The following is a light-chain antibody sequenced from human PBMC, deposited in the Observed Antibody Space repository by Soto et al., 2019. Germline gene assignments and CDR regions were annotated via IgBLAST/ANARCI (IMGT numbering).Light chain of an antibody. CDR1: QTIANNY. Sequence: EVVLTQSPGTLSLSPGARATLSCRASQTIANNYLTWYQQKPGQAPRVLIYDASTRATGIPDRFSGSGSGTDFTLTISILEPEDFAVYYCQQYGTSPWTFGQGTKVE. CDR3: QQYGTSPWT. V-gene: IGKV3-20*01. CDR2: DAS. J-gene: IGKJ1*01.